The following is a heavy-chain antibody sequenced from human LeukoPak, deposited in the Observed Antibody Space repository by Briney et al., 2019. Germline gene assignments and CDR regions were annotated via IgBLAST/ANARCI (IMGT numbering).Heavy chain of an antibody. V-gene: IGHV2-5*02. CDR2: IYWDDDK. CDR3: VHRGIQLWRPGAFDI. J-gene: IGHJ3*02. Sequence: TLSLTCTVSGYSISSGYYWGWIRQPPGKGLEWLALIYWDDDKRYSPSLKSRLTITKDTSKNQVVLTMTNMDPVDTATYYCVHRGIQLWRPGAFDIWGQGTMVIVSS. D-gene: IGHD5-18*01. CDR1: GYSISSGYYW.